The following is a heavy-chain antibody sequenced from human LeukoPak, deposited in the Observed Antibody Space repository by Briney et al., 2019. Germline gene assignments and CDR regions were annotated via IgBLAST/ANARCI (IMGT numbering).Heavy chain of an antibody. D-gene: IGHD1-26*01. V-gene: IGHV4-4*07. J-gene: IGHJ4*02. CDR1: GGSISTYY. CDR2: VDNSGTT. Sequence: SETLSLTCTVSGGSISTYYWTWIRQPAGKGLEWIGRVDNSGTTSYNPSLKSRVTMSVDTSKNQFSLKLTSVTAADTAVYYCARYKATSGNYNTPFFDHWGQGTLVAVSS. CDR3: ARYKATSGNYNTPFFDH.